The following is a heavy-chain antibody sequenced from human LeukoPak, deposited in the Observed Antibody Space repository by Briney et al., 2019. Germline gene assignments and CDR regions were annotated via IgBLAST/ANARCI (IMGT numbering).Heavy chain of an antibody. CDR2: ISYDGSNK. J-gene: IGHJ6*02. V-gene: IGHV3-30*03. CDR1: GFIFSGYG. Sequence: GGSLRLSCAASGFIFSGYGMHWVRQAPGKGLEWVAVISYDGSNKYYTESVKGRFTVSRDNSKTNLYLQMNSLRAEDTAVYYCARAGYYDSSGYYSMDVWGQGTTVTVSS. CDR3: ARAGYYDSSGYYSMDV. D-gene: IGHD3-22*01.